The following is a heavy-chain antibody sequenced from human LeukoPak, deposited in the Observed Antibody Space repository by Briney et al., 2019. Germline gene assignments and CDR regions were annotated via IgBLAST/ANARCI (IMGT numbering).Heavy chain of an antibody. J-gene: IGHJ4*02. V-gene: IGHV5-51*01. Sequence: GESLKISCKGSGYSFTSYWIGRVRQMPGKGLEWMGIIYPGDSDTRYSPSFQGQVTISADKSISTAYLQWSSLKASDTAMYYCARAGDSSGYYYHYWGQGTLVTVSS. D-gene: IGHD3-22*01. CDR3: ARAGDSSGYYYHY. CDR2: IYPGDSDT. CDR1: GYSFTSYW.